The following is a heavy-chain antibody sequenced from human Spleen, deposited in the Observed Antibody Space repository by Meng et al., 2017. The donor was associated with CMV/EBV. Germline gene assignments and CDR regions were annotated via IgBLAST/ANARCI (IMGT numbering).Heavy chain of an antibody. CDR3: ARGGGYSGYDAPFDY. J-gene: IGHJ4*02. D-gene: IGHD5-12*01. CDR2: VFHSGST. Sequence: GGSISSGGYYWSWIRQHPGKGLEWIGYVFHSGSTNYTPSLKSRVTISVDTSKNQFSLKLTSVTAADTAVYYCARGGGYSGYDAPFDYWGQGTLVTVSS. CDR1: GGSISSGGYY. V-gene: IGHV4-31*02.